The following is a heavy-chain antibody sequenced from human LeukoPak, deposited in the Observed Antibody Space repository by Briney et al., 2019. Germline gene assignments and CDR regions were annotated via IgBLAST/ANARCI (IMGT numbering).Heavy chain of an antibody. Sequence: PSETLSLTCAVSGYSLSSGYYWGWIRPPPGKGLEWIGSIYHSRSTYYNPSLKSRVTISVDTSKNQFSLKVSSVTAADTAVYYCARAQDEYSSSRLWGQGTLVTVSS. J-gene: IGHJ4*02. D-gene: IGHD6-13*01. V-gene: IGHV4-38-2*01. CDR3: ARAQDEYSSSRL. CDR1: GYSLSSGYY. CDR2: IYHSRST.